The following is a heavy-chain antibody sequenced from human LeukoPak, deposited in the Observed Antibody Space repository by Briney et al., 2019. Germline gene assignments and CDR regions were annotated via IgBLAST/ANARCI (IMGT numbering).Heavy chain of an antibody. CDR3: ARPYGDYYFDY. CDR1: GFTFNSFA. J-gene: IGHJ4*02. Sequence: GGSLRLSCAASGFTFNSFAMHWVRQAPGKGLEWVAVIWYGGSNKYYADSVKGRFTISRDNPKNTVYLQMNSLRAEDSAIYYCARPYGDYYFDYWGQGTLVTVSS. CDR2: IWYGGSNK. D-gene: IGHD4-17*01. V-gene: IGHV3-33*01.